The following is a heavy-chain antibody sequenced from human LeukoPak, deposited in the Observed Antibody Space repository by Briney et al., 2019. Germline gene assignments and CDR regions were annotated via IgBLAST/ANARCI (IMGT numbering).Heavy chain of an antibody. Sequence: GGSLRLXCAASGFTFSSYWMHWVRQAPGKGLVWVSRINSDGSSRSYADSEKGRFTISRDNAKNTLYLQMNSLRAEDTAVYYCARDSYSSGVFDYWGQGTLVTVSS. CDR1: GFTFSSYW. D-gene: IGHD6-19*01. J-gene: IGHJ4*02. CDR2: INSDGSSR. V-gene: IGHV3-74*01. CDR3: ARDSYSSGVFDY.